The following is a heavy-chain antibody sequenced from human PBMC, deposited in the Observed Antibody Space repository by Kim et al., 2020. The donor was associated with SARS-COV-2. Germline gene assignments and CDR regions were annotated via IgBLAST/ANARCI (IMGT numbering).Heavy chain of an antibody. Sequence: ASVKVSCKASGYTFTGYYMHWVRQAPGQGLEWMGWINPNSGGTNYAQKFQGWVTMTRDTSISTAYMELSRLRSDDTAVYYCARDSVGGFGELSENYYYYGMDVWGQGTTVTVSS. CDR3: ARDSVGGFGELSENYYYYGMDV. CDR2: INPNSGGT. J-gene: IGHJ6*02. D-gene: IGHD3-10*01. CDR1: GYTFTGYY. V-gene: IGHV1-2*04.